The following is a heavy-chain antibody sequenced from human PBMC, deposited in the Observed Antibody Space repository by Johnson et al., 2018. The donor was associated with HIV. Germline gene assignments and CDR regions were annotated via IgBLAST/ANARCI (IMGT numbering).Heavy chain of an antibody. CDR3: ARADEWELVGRGYAFDI. J-gene: IGHJ3*02. CDR2: ISYDGSNK. CDR1: GFTFSSYA. V-gene: IGHV3-30*14. D-gene: IGHD1-26*01. Sequence: QVQLVESGGGLIQPGGSLRLSCAASGFTFSSYAMHWVRQAPGKGLEWVAVISYDGSNKYYADSVKGRCTISRDNTKHSLYLQMGSLRAEDMAVYYCARADEWELVGRGYAFDIWGQGTMVTVSS.